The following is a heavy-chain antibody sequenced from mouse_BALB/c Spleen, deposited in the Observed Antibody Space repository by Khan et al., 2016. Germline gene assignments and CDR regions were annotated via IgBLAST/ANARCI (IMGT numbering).Heavy chain of an antibody. Sequence: VQLQQSETVLARPGASVKMSCKASGYSFTSYWMHWVKQRPGQGLEWIGAIFPGNSDTNYNQKFKGKAKLTAVTSASTAYMELSSLTNEDSAVXYCNSLLRPFYAMDYWGQGTSVTVSS. CDR1: GYSFTSYW. CDR2: IFPGNSDT. V-gene: IGHV1-5*01. CDR3: NSLLRPFYAMDY. D-gene: IGHD1-2*01. J-gene: IGHJ4*01.